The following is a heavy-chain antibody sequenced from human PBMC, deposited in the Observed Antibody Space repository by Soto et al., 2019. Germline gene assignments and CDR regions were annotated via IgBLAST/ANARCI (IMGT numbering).Heavy chain of an antibody. V-gene: IGHV3-30*18. Sequence: LSLTCTVSGGSISSYYWSWVRQAPGKGLEWVAVISYDGSNKYYADSVKGRFTISRDNSKNTLYLQMNSLRAEDTAVYYCAKYGFWSGFYLDYWGQGTLVTVSS. CDR3: AKYGFWSGFYLDY. CDR2: ISYDGSNK. D-gene: IGHD3-3*01. J-gene: IGHJ4*02. CDR1: GGSISSYY.